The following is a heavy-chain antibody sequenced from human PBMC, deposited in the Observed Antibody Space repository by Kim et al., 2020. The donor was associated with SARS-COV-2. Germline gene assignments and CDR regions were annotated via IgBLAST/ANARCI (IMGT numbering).Heavy chain of an antibody. CDR2: INTNTGNP. V-gene: IGHV7-4-1*02. D-gene: IGHD6-13*01. CDR1: GYTFTSYA. CDR3: ALTAAGTGYYYYGMDV. J-gene: IGHJ6*01. Sequence: ASVKVSCKASGYTFTSYAMNWVRQAPGQGLEWMGWINTNTGNPTYAQDFTGRFVFSLDTSVSTAYLQLSSLKAEDTAVYYCALTAAGTGYYYYGMDVWGQGATVTVSS.